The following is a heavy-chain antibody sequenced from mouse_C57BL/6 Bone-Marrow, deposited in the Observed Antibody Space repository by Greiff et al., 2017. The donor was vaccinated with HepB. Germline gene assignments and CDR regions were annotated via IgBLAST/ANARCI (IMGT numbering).Heavy chain of an antibody. CDR2: IYPRSGNT. V-gene: IGHV1-81*01. CDR3: EREVLFARYFDD. CDR1: GYTFTSYG. Sequence: VHLVESGAELARPGASVKLSCKASGYTFTSYGISWVKQRTGQGLEWIGEIYPRSGNTYYNEKFKGKATLTADKSSSTAYMELRSLTSADSAVYFWEREVLFARYFDDWGKGTTLTVSS. J-gene: IGHJ1*03.